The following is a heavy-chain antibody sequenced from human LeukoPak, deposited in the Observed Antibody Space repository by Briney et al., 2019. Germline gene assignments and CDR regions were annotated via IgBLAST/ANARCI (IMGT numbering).Heavy chain of an antibody. CDR1: GGSFSGYY. CDR2: INHSGST. CDR3: ARTDGSGSYMGYYFDY. Sequence: PSETLSLTCAVYGGSFSGYYWSWIRQPPGKGLEWIGEINHSGSTNYNPSLKSRVTISVDTSKNQFSLKLSSVTAVDTAVYYCARTDGSGSYMGYYFDYWGQGTLVTVSS. J-gene: IGHJ4*02. D-gene: IGHD3-10*01. V-gene: IGHV4-34*01.